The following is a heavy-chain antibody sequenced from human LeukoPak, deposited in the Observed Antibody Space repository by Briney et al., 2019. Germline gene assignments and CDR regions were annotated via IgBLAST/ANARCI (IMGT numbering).Heavy chain of an antibody. V-gene: IGHV4-39*01. CDR3: AGHIISGQLPWFDP. CDR1: GGSISSSSYY. J-gene: IGHJ5*02. Sequence: SETLSLTCTVSGGSISSSSYYWGWIRQPPGKGLERIGSIYYSGSTYYNPSLKSRVTISVDTSKNQFSLKLSSVTAADTAVYYCAGHIISGQLPWFDPWGQGTLVTVSS. CDR2: IYYSGST. D-gene: IGHD3-10*01.